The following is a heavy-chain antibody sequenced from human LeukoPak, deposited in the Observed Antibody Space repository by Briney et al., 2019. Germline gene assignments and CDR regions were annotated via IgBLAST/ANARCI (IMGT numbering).Heavy chain of an antibody. D-gene: IGHD6-13*01. V-gene: IGHV3-74*01. Sequence: GGSLRLSCAASGFAFSSYWMHWVRHAPGKGLVWVSRINSDGSTTTYADSVKGRFTISRDNAKNTVYLQMNSLRAEDTAVYYCARDGVAAGTTWGQGTLVTVSS. CDR1: GFAFSSYW. CDR3: ARDGVAAGTT. J-gene: IGHJ5*02. CDR2: INSDGSTT.